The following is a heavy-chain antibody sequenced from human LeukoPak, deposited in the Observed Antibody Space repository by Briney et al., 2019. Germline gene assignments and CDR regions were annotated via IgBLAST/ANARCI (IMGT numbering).Heavy chain of an antibody. CDR2: IRYDGSNK. CDR1: GFTFSSYG. D-gene: IGHD2-2*01. Sequence: GGSLRLSCAASGFTFSSYGMHWVRQAPGKGLEWVAFIRYDGSNKYYADSVKGRFTISRDNSKNTLYLQMNSLRAEDTAVYYCAKDGSGVQPYYYYGMDVWGQGTTVTVSS. V-gene: IGHV3-30*02. J-gene: IGHJ6*02. CDR3: AKDGSGVQPYYYYGMDV.